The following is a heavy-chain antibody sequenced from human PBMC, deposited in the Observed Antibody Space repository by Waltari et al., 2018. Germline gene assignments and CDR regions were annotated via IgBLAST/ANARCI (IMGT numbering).Heavy chain of an antibody. CDR3: VKEAAGYDSLIANGLDV. D-gene: IGHD3-9*01. Sequence: EVQLEESGGGVVQPGGSLRLSCAASGFTLDDFAMHWVRQAPGKGLGWVSVSTWDGRSTYYADSVKGRFAISRDNGKDFLYLQMNSLRPEDTALYYCVKEAAGYDSLIANGLDVWGQGTTVTVSS. V-gene: IGHV3-43D*04. J-gene: IGHJ6*02. CDR2: STWDGRST. CDR1: GFTLDDFA.